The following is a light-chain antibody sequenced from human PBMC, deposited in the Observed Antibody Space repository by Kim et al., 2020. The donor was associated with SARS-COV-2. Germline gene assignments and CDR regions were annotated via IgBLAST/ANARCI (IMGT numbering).Light chain of an antibody. CDR3: QVWDSSSDQYV. V-gene: IGLV3-21*01. CDR1: NIGRKS. J-gene: IGLJ1*01. CDR2: YDS. Sequence: YELTQSPPVSVAPGQMASITCGGNNIGRKSVHWYQQKPGQAPVVVISYDSGRPSGIPERFSGSNSGNTATLTISGVEAGDEADYHCQVWDSSSDQYVFGGGTKVTVL.